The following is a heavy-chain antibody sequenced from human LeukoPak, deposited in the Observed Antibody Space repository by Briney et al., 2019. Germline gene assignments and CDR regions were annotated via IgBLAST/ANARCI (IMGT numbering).Heavy chain of an antibody. CDR1: GFIFDDYG. D-gene: IGHD5-24*01. CDR2: VTWNGGRT. Sequence: GGSLRLSCAASGFIFDDYGMSWGRQTPGKGLEWVSGVTWNGGRTGYADSVKGRFTISRDSAKNSLYLQMNSLRAEDTAVYYCARVVWLLWDYYFDYWGQGTLVTVSS. CDR3: ARVVWLLWDYYFDY. J-gene: IGHJ4*02. V-gene: IGHV3-20*04.